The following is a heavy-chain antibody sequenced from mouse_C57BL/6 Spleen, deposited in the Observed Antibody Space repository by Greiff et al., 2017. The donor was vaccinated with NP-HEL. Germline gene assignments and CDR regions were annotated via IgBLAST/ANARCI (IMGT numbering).Heavy chain of an antibody. D-gene: IGHD2-4*01. Sequence: EVQGVESGGGLVQPGGSMKLSCVASGFTFSNYWMNWVRQSPEKGLEWVAQIRLKSDNYATHYAESVKGRFTISRDDSKSSVYLQMNNLRAEDTGIYYCTDDYDGMDYWGQGTSVTVSS. J-gene: IGHJ4*01. CDR3: TDDYDGMDY. CDR1: GFTFSNYW. CDR2: IRLKSDNYAT. V-gene: IGHV6-3*01.